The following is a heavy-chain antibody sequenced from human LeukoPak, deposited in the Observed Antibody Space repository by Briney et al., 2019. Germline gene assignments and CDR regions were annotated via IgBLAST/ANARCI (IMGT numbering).Heavy chain of an antibody. D-gene: IGHD3-10*01. V-gene: IGHV4-34*01. CDR1: GGSFSGYY. CDR2: INHSGST. J-gene: IGHJ6*03. Sequence: SETLSLTCAVYGGSFSGYYWSWIRQPPGKGLEWIGEINHSGSTNYNPSLKSRVTISVDTSKNQFSLKLSSVTAADTAVYYCARRRGDGSGIYYIKYYYNYYMDVWGTGTTVTVSS. CDR3: ARRRGDGSGIYYIKYYYNYYMDV.